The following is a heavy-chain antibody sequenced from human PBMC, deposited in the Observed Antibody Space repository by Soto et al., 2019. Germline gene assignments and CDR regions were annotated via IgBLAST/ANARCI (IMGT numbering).Heavy chain of an antibody. CDR2: INPNSGGT. J-gene: IGHJ5*02. D-gene: IGHD5-18*01. Sequence: ASVKVSCKASGYTFTGYYMHRVRQAPGQGLEWMGWINPNSGGTNYAQKFQGRVTMTRDTSISTAYMELSRLRSDDTAVYYCARDGGGGYSYGTGWFDPWGQGTLVTVSS. CDR1: GYTFTGYY. V-gene: IGHV1-2*02. CDR3: ARDGGGGYSYGTGWFDP.